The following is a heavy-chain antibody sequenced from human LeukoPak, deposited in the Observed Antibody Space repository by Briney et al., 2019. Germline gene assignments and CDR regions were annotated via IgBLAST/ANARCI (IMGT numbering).Heavy chain of an antibody. CDR1: GFTVSSNY. Sequence: GGSLRLSCAASGFTVSSNYMSWVRQAPGKGLEWVSFIYSGSTTYYADSVKGRFTISRDNTKNTLYLLMNSLRAEYMAVYYCARDSTDYGRNLRGVGAFEIWGQGTMVTVSS. J-gene: IGHJ3*02. CDR3: ARDSTDYGRNLRGVGAFEI. CDR2: IYSGSTT. V-gene: IGHV3-66*01. D-gene: IGHD4-23*01.